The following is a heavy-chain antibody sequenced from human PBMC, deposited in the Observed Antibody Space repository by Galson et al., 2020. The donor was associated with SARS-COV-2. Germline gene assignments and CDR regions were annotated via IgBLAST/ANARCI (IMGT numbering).Heavy chain of an antibody. D-gene: IGHD4-17*01. CDR3: SRGPRGDYYFDY. CDR2: IRSKGYGGTT. V-gene: IGHV3-49*03. CDR1: GFTFGDYA. Sequence: GESLKISCTVSGFTFGDYAMSWFRQAPGKGLEWVGFIRSKGYGGTTEYAASVKGRFTISRDDSKSIAYLQMSSLESEDTGVYYCSRGPRGDYYFDYWGQGTLVTVSS. J-gene: IGHJ4*02.